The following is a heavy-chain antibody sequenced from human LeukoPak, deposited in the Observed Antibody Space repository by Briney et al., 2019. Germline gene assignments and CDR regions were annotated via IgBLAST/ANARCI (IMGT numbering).Heavy chain of an antibody. V-gene: IGHV3-74*01. CDR2: ISTDGSST. J-gene: IGHJ4*02. CDR3: ARGGRAHFDF. CDR1: GFTFSSYW. D-gene: IGHD3-16*01. Sequence: GGSLRLSCAASGFTFSSYWMHWVRQVPGKGLVWVSRISTDGSSTTYADSVKGRFTISRDNAKNTLYLQMNSLRVEDTAVYYCARGGRAHFDFWGQGTLVTVSS.